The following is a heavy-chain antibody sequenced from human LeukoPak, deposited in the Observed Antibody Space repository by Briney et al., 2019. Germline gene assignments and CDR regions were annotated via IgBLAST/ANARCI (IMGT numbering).Heavy chain of an antibody. CDR2: IYYSGST. J-gene: IGHJ4*02. Sequence: SETLSLTCTVSGGSISSSSYYWGWIRQPPGKGLEWIGSIYYSGSTYYNPSLKSRVTISVDTSKNQFSLKLSSVTAADTAVYYCARGPYSSSRAIDYWGQGTLVTVSS. D-gene: IGHD6-13*01. V-gene: IGHV4-39*07. CDR3: ARGPYSSSRAIDY. CDR1: GGSISSSSYY.